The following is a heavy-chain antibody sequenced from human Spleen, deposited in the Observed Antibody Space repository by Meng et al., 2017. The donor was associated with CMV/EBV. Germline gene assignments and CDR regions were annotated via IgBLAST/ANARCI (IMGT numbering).Heavy chain of an antibody. V-gene: IGHV1-18*01. D-gene: IGHD1-14*01. Sequence: ASVKVSCKASGYTFTSYGISWVRQATGQGLEWMGWMSAYNGNTNYAQKLQGRVTMTTNTSTSTAYMELRSRRSDYTGVYYCARYKLGGDYYYYGMDVWGQGTTVTVSS. CDR2: MSAYNGNT. CDR1: GYTFTSYG. J-gene: IGHJ6*02. CDR3: ARYKLGGDYYYYGMDV.